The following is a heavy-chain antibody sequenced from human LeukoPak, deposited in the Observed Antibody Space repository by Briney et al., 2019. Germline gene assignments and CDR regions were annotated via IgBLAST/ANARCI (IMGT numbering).Heavy chain of an antibody. J-gene: IGHJ4*02. CDR1: GFTFSSYA. CDR2: ISDSGGST. Sequence: GGSLRLSCAASGFTFSSYAMSWVRQAPGKGLEWVSAISDSGGSTYYADSVKGRFTISRDNSKNTLYLQMNSLRAEDTAVYYCAKGGLKYSSGWYDYWGQGTLVTVSS. V-gene: IGHV3-23*01. D-gene: IGHD6-19*01. CDR3: AKGGLKYSSGWYDY.